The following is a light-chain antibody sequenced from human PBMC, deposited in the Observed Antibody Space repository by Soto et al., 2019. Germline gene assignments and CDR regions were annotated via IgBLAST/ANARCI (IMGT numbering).Light chain of an antibody. CDR1: QSVAGD. J-gene: IGKJ5*01. CDR3: HQYNNWPPIT. V-gene: IGKV3-15*01. CDR2: AAS. Sequence: EIVLTQSPVTLSVSPGEGATLSCRASQSVAGDLAWYQQTPGQVPRLLIYAASTRATGIPARFSGSGSGTEFTLTISSLQSEDFAVYFCHQYNNWPPITFGQGTRLEIK.